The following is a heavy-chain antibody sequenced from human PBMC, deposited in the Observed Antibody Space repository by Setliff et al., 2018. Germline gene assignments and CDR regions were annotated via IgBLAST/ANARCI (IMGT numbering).Heavy chain of an antibody. CDR2: INHSGTT. CDR3: ARAPGYCSGGSCYLGYYYYYMDV. V-gene: IGHV4-34*01. D-gene: IGHD2-15*01. CDR1: GGTFSDYY. J-gene: IGHJ6*03. Sequence: PSETLSLTCSAYGGTFSDYYWTWIRQSPGKGLEWIGEINHSGTTNYNPSLKSRVTISVDTSKDQFSLKLISMTAADTAVYYCARAPGYCSGGSCYLGYYYYYMDVWGKGTTVT.